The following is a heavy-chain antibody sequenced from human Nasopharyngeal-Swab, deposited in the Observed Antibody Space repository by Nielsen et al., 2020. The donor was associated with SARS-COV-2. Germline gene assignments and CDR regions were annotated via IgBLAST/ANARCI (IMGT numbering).Heavy chain of an antibody. Sequence: SVKVSCKASGYTFTSYYMHWVRQAPGQGLEWMGIINPSGGSTSYAQKFQGRVTMTRDTSTSTVYMELSSLRSEDTAVYYCAREASADILTGVYGMDVWGQGTTVTVSS. CDR1: GYTFTSYY. D-gene: IGHD3-9*01. CDR2: INPSGGST. J-gene: IGHJ6*02. V-gene: IGHV1-46*01. CDR3: AREASADILTGVYGMDV.